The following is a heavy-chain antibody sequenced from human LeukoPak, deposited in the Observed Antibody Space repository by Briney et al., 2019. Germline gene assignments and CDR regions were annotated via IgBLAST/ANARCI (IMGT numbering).Heavy chain of an antibody. Sequence: PGGSLRLSCAASGFTFSSYWMSWVRQAPGKGLEWVANIKEDGSEKYYVDSVKGRFTVSRDSAKNSLYLQMNSLSPEDTAVYYCARVRYCDSTSCYFADYWGQGTLVTVST. CDR1: GFTFSSYW. J-gene: IGHJ4*02. CDR2: IKEDGSEK. V-gene: IGHV3-7*04. CDR3: ARVRYCDSTSCYFADY. D-gene: IGHD2-2*01.